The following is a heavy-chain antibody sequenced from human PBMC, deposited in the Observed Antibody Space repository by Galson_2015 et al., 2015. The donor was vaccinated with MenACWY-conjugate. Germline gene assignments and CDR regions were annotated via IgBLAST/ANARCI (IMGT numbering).Heavy chain of an antibody. V-gene: IGHV6-1*01. CDR2: TYYRSKWYN. J-gene: IGHJ6*02. CDR1: GDSVSSNSAA. CDR3: ARDRSTSNFWSGYYTGGDYGMDV. Sequence: CAISGDSVSSNSAAWNWIRQSPSRGLEWLGRTYYRSKWYNDYAVSVKSRITINPDTSKNQFSLQLNSVTPEDTAVYYCARDRSTSNFWSGYYTGGDYGMDVWGQGTTVTVSS. D-gene: IGHD3-3*01.